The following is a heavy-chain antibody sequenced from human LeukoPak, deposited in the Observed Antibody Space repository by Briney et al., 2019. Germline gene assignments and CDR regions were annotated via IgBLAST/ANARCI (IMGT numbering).Heavy chain of an antibody. CDR3: ARIQYYETYYFDF. J-gene: IGHJ4*02. Sequence: GGSLRLSCAASGFTFSDFFMTWIRQAPGKGLEWISYISSSGSTRYYAASVKGRFTISRDNAKNSLYLEMNSLRAEDTAVYYCARIQYYETYYFDFWGQGSLVTVSS. CDR2: ISSSGSTR. D-gene: IGHD3-22*01. CDR1: GFTFSDFF. V-gene: IGHV3-11*01.